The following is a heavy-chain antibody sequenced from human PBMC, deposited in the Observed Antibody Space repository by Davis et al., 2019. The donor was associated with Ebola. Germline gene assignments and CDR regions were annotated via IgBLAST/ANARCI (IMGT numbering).Heavy chain of an antibody. CDR2: ISSSGSTI. D-gene: IGHD3-3*01. CDR1: GFTFSDYY. CDR3: ARVGWSGYPFDY. Sequence: GESLKISCAASGFTFSDYYMSWIRQAPGKGLEWVSYISSSGSTIYYADSVKGRFTISRDNAKNSLYLQMNSLRAEDTAVYYCARVGWSGYPFDYWGQGTLVTVSS. V-gene: IGHV3-11*04. J-gene: IGHJ4*02.